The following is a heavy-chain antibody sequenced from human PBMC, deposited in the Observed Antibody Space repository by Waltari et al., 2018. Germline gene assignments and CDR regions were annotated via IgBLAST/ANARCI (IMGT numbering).Heavy chain of an antibody. CDR2: ISSSSSTI. V-gene: IGHV3-48*04. Sequence: EVQLVESGGGLVQPGGSLRLSCAASGFTFSSYSMNWVRQAPGKGLEWVSYISSSSSTIYYADSVKGRFTISRDNAKNSLYLQMNSLRAEDTALYYCARVRGPIAAAGYYFDYWGQGTLVTVSS. CDR3: ARVRGPIAAAGYYFDY. J-gene: IGHJ4*02. CDR1: GFTFSSYS. D-gene: IGHD6-13*01.